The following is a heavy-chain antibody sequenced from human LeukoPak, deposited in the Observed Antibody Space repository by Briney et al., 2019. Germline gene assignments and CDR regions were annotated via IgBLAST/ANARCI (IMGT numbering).Heavy chain of an antibody. Sequence: PSETLSLTCTVSGGSINNYYWTWIRQPPGKGLEWIGEINHSGSTNYNPSLKSRVTISVDTSKNQFSLKLSSVTAADTAVYYCARGITIFGVVIPRYFDYWGQGTLVTVSS. CDR1: GGSINNYY. D-gene: IGHD3-3*01. J-gene: IGHJ4*02. CDR3: ARGITIFGVVIPRYFDY. V-gene: IGHV4-34*01. CDR2: INHSGST.